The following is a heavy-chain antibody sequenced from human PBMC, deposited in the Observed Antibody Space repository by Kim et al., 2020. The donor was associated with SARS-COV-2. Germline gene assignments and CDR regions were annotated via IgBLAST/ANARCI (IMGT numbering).Heavy chain of an antibody. Sequence: YAASVKGRFTISRDDSKNTAYLQMNSLKAEDAAVYYCTRPGSTVTTRADYWGQGTLVTVSS. V-gene: IGHV3-73*01. CDR3: TRPGSTVTTRADY. J-gene: IGHJ4*02. D-gene: IGHD4-17*01.